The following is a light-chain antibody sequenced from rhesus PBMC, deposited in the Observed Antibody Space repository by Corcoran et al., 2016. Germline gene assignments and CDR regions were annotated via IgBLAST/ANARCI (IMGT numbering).Light chain of an antibody. CDR3: QHVYSTPLT. J-gene: IGKJ4*01. CDR1: QAISNN. V-gene: IGKV1-25*01. Sequence: DIQMTQSPSSLSASVGDRVTITCQASQAISNNLAWYQRKPGKVHKLLIYKASTLESGVPSRFSGSGSGTDFTLTIISLQPEDFATYYWQHVYSTPLTFGGGTKVELK. CDR2: KAS.